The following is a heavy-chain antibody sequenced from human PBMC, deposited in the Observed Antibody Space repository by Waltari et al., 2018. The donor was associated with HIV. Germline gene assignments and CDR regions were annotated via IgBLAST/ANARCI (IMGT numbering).Heavy chain of an antibody. V-gene: IGHV3-74*01. CDR3: ARVPYYYDSSGYSAEYFQH. CDR2: DVSST. D-gene: IGHD3-22*01. Sequence: DVSSTSYADSVKGRFTISRDNAKNTLYLQMNSLRAEDTAVYYCARVPYYYDSSGYSAEYFQHWGQGTLVTVSS. J-gene: IGHJ1*01.